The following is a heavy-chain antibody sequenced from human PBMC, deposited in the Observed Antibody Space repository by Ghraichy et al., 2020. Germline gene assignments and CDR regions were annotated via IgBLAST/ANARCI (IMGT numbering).Heavy chain of an antibody. V-gene: IGHV3-53*04. J-gene: IGHJ6*02. D-gene: IGHD3-3*02. Sequence: SVISGGGATFYADSVKGRFTISRHNSKNPLYLQLSSLRTDDTAVYYCARDISPPYVLDVWGQGTTVTVSS. CDR3: ARDISPPYVLDV. CDR2: ISGGGAT.